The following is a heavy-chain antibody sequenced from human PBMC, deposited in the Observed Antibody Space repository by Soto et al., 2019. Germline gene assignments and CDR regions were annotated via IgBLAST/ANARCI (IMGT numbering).Heavy chain of an antibody. CDR1: GGSISSYY. J-gene: IGHJ6*02. Sequence: PSETLSLTCTVSGGSISSYYWSWIRQPPGKGLEWIGYIYYSGSTNYNPSLKSRVTISVDTSKNQFSLKLSSVTAADTAVYYCARVGILTGSASMGYYYYGMDVWGQGTTVTVSS. CDR3: ARVGILTGSASMGYYYYGMDV. V-gene: IGHV4-59*01. D-gene: IGHD3-9*01. CDR2: IYYSGST.